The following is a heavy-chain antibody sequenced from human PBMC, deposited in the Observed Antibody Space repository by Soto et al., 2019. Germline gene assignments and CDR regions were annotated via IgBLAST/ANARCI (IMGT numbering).Heavy chain of an antibody. Sequence: ASVKVSCKASGGTFSSYAISWVRQAPGQGXEWMGGIIPIFGTANYAQKFQGRVTITADESTSTAYMELSSLRSEDTAVYYCARDSKSSREDSSSWNFDYWGQGTLVTVSS. D-gene: IGHD6-13*01. V-gene: IGHV1-69*13. CDR2: IIPIFGTA. CDR3: ARDSKSSREDSSSWNFDY. J-gene: IGHJ4*02. CDR1: GGTFSSYA.